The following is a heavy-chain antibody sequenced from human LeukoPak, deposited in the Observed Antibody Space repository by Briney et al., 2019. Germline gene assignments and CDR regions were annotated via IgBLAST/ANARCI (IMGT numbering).Heavy chain of an antibody. CDR3: ARGVVVHYTWFDP. CDR2: ISANDGSA. J-gene: IGHJ5*02. D-gene: IGHD2-2*01. Sequence: ASVKVSCKASGYRFTSYGISLVRQAPGQGLEWMGWISANDGSANYTQKLQGRVTMTTDTSTSTAYMEIRDLRSDDTAVYYCARGVVVHYTWFDPWGQGTLVTVSS. V-gene: IGHV1-18*01. CDR1: GYRFTSYG.